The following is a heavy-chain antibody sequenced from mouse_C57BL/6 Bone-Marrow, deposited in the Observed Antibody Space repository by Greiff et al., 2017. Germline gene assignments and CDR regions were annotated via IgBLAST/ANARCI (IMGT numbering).Heavy chain of an antibody. D-gene: IGHD2-10*02. J-gene: IGHJ3*01. CDR3: ARLGRGYGNWFAY. Sequence: EVQLKESGGDLVKPGGSLKLSCAASGFTFSSYGMSWVRQTPDKRLEWVATISSGGSYTYYPDSVKGRFTISRNNAMNTLYLQMSRLKSADTAMYYCARLGRGYGNWFAYWGQGTLVTVSA. V-gene: IGHV5-6*01. CDR1: GFTFSSYG. CDR2: ISSGGSYT.